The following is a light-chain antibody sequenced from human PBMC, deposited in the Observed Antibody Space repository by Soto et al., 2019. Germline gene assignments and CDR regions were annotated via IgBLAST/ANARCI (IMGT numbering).Light chain of an antibody. CDR3: SSYAGRSTLV. CDR1: SSEVGGYDD. CDR2: EVS. V-gene: IGLV2-8*01. Sequence: QSVLTQPPSASGCPGQSVSISCTGTSSEVGGYDDVSWYQQHPGRAPQLMIFEVSKRPSGVPDRVIGSKSGNTASLTVSGLHAEDEADYYCSSYAGRSTLVFGGGTKRTVL. J-gene: IGLJ2*01.